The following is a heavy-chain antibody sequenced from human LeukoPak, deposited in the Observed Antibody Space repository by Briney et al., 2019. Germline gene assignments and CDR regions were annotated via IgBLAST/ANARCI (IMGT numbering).Heavy chain of an antibody. J-gene: IGHJ5*02. CDR2: IFYDGSMQ. CDR1: GFTFSSYA. Sequence: GGSLRLSCAASGFTFSSYAMHWVRQAPGKGLEWVAVIFYDGSMQYYADSVKGRFTISRDNAKNTLNLQMNSLRAEDTAVYYCARDLGQYYDTSDNWFDPWGQGTLVTVSS. V-gene: IGHV3-30*04. CDR3: ARDLGQYYDTSDNWFDP. D-gene: IGHD3-22*01.